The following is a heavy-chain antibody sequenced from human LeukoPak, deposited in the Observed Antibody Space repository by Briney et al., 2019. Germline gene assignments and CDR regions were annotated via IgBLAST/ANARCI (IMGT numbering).Heavy chain of an antibody. CDR1: GGSISSGGYS. Sequence: SETLSLTCTVSGGSISSGGYSWSWIRQPPGKGLEWIGNIHHSGGTYYNSSLKSRLTISVDRSKNQFSLTLNSVTAADTAAYFCARDLPLAAAAKDVFDLWGQGTLVTVSS. CDR2: IHHSGGT. D-gene: IGHD6-13*01. V-gene: IGHV4-30-2*01. J-gene: IGHJ3*01. CDR3: ARDLPLAAAAKDVFDL.